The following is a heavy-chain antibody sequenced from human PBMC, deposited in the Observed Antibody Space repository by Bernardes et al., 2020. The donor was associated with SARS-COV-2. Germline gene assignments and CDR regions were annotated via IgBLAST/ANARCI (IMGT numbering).Heavy chain of an antibody. CDR2: IKRTTDGGTT. D-gene: IGHD3-22*01. Sequence: GGSLRLSCAASGFTLSNSWMSWVRQVPRGGLEWVGHIKRTTDGGTTDYAAPVKGRVSISRDDSKNTLYLEMNSLKTEDTAVYFCTTGIDYYDSSGYYHDASDIWGAGTTVTVSP. CDR3: TTGIDYYDSSGYYHDASDI. J-gene: IGHJ3*02. CDR1: GFTLSNSW. V-gene: IGHV3-15*01.